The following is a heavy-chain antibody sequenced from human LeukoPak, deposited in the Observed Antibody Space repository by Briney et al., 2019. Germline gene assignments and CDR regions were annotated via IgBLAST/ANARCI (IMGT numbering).Heavy chain of an antibody. V-gene: IGHV1-2*02. D-gene: IGHD6-13*01. CDR3: ARAQSLTAPAGTFANS. J-gene: IGHJ4*02. CDR2: INPNSGDT. Sequence: ASVKVSCKASGYTFTGYFLHWVRRAPGQGFEWMGWINPNSGDTSYTQTFQGRVTMTRDTSIRTAYMELSSLRSDDTAVYYCARAQSLTAPAGTFANSWGQGTPVTVSS. CDR1: GYTFTGYF.